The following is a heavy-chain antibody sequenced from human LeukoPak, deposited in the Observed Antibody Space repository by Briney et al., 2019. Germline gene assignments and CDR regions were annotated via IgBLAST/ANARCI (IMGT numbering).Heavy chain of an antibody. V-gene: IGHV4-38-2*02. CDR2: IYHSGST. CDR3: ARLPIVVVPSTSFDI. D-gene: IGHD2-2*01. J-gene: IGHJ3*02. CDR1: GYSISSGYY. Sequence: SETLSLTCTVSGYSISSGYYWGWIRQPPGKGLEWIGSIYHSGSTYYNPSLKSRVTISVDTSKNQFSLKLSSVTAADTAVYYCARLPIVVVPSTSFDIWGQGTMVTVSS.